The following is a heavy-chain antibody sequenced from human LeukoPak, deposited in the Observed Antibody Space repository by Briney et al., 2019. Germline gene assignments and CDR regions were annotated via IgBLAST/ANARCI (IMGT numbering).Heavy chain of an antibody. Sequence: PSQTLSLNCTVSGGSISSGSYYRSWIRQPAGKRLEWIRRIYSSVSTYYNPSLKSRVTISVDTSKNQFSLKLSSVTAADTAVYYCARRAYDFWSGYYPGGVDWGQGTLVTVSS. CDR3: ARRAYDFWSGYYPGGVD. CDR2: IYSSVST. V-gene: IGHV4-39*01. CDR1: GGSISSGSYY. J-gene: IGHJ4*02. D-gene: IGHD3-3*01.